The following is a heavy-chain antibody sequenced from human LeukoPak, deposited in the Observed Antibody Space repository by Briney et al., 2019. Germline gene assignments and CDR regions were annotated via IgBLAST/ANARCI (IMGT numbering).Heavy chain of an antibody. D-gene: IGHD2-2*01. J-gene: IGHJ6*03. V-gene: IGHV3-64*01. CDR1: GFTFSSYA. CDR2: ISSNGGST. Sequence: GGSLRLSCAASGFTFSSYAMHWVRQAPGKGLEYVSAISSNGGSTYYANSVKGRFTISRDNSKNTLYLQMGSLRAEDMAVYYCAKSFCSSTSCYGYYYYMDVWGKGTTVTVSS. CDR3: AKSFCSSTSCYGYYYYMDV.